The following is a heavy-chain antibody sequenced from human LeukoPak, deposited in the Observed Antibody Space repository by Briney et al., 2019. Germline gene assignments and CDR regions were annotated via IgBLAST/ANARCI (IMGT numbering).Heavy chain of an antibody. V-gene: IGHV3-74*01. CDR1: GFTFSTYW. CDR2: INSDGSST. Sequence: PGGSLRLSCAASGFTFSTYWIHWVRQAPGKGLVWVSRINSDGSSTTYADSVKGRFTISRDNAKNTLYLQMNSLKTEDTAVYYCVYYYYGMDVWGQGTTVTVSS. J-gene: IGHJ6*02. CDR3: VYYYYGMDV.